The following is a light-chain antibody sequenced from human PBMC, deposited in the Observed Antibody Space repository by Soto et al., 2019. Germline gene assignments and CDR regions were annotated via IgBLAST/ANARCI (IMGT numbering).Light chain of an antibody. CDR2: GAS. CDR1: QSVSSN. V-gene: IGKV3-15*01. CDR3: QQYNNWPPET. J-gene: IGKJ1*01. Sequence: EIVMTQSPATLSVSPGERATLSCRASQSVSSNLAWYQQKPGQAPRLLIYGASTRAPGIPARFSGSGSGTEFTLTISSLQSEDFAVYLCQQYNNWPPETFGQGTKVEIK.